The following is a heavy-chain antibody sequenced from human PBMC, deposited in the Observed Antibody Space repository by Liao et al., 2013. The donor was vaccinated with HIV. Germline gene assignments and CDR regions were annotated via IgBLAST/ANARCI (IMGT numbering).Heavy chain of an antibody. V-gene: IGHV4-34*01. J-gene: IGHJ5*02. CDR2: VTHSGRT. CDR1: GNSFSGYY. D-gene: IGHD3-10*01. Sequence: QVQLHQWGAGLLRPSETLSLTCAVYGNSFSGYYWTWIRQSPGEGLEWIGEVTHSGRTNYNPTLKSRVTLSVDTSKNQFSLNLSSVTAADTAVYYCARGGFMVRGKWFDPWGQGTQVTVSS. CDR3: ARGGFMVRGKWFDP.